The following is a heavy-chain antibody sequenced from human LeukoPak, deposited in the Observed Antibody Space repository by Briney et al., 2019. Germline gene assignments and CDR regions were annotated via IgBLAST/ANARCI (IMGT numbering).Heavy chain of an antibody. V-gene: IGHV3-53*01. CDR1: GFTVSSNY. CDR3: AREAAAGRAYYFDY. CDR2: IYSGGST. D-gene: IGHD6-13*01. Sequence: PGGSLRLSCAASGFTVSSNYMSWVRQIPGKGLEWVSVIYSGGSTYYADSVKGRFTISRDNSKNSLYLQMNSLRAEDTAVYYCAREAAAGRAYYFDYWGQGTLVTVSS. J-gene: IGHJ4*02.